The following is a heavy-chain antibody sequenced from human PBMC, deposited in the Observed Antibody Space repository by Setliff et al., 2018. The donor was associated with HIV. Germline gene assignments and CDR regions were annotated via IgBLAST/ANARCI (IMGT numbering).Heavy chain of an antibody. V-gene: IGHV5-10-1*01. D-gene: IGHD3-16*01. CDR1: GYNFTTYW. CDR3: ARITSPYNNTWFPALF. J-gene: IGHJ4*02. Sequence: GESLKISCKASGYNFTTYWITWVRQMPGKGLEWMGRIDPGDSYTDYSPSFRGLVSISADSSISTAYLQWSSLKASDTAMYYCARITSPYNNTWFPALFWGQGTLVTVSS. CDR2: IDPGDSYT.